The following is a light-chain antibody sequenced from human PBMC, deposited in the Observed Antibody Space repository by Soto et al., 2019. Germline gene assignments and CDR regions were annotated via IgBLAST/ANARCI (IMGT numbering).Light chain of an antibody. J-gene: IGLJ2*01. CDR2: RNN. CDR3: AAWDDSLNRLV. Sequence: QPVLTQLPSASGTPGQRVTISCSGSSSNIGSNTVNWYQQLPGTAPKLLIYRNNQRPSGVPDRFSGSKSGTSASLAIRGLQSEDEADYYCAAWDDSLNRLVFGGGTKLTVL. V-gene: IGLV1-44*01. CDR1: SSNIGSNT.